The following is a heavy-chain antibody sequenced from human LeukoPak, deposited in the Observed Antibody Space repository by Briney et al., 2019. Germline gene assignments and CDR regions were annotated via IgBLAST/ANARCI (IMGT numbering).Heavy chain of an antibody. CDR2: INPNSGGT. CDR1: GYTFTGYY. Sequence: ASVKVSCKASGYTFTGYYMHWVRQAPGQGLEWMGWINPNSGGTNYAQKFQGRVTMTRDTSISTAYMELSRLRSDDTAVYYCARVRGSGSYYRNLDYWGQGTLVTVSS. V-gene: IGHV1-2*02. D-gene: IGHD3-10*01. J-gene: IGHJ4*02. CDR3: ARVRGSGSYYRNLDY.